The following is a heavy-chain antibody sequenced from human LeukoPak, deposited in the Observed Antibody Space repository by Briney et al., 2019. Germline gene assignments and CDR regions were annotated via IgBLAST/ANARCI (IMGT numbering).Heavy chain of an antibody. D-gene: IGHD6-13*01. CDR2: INHSGST. CDR1: GGSFSGYY. J-gene: IGHJ6*03. V-gene: IGHV4-34*01. Sequence: SETLSLTCAVYGGSFSGYYWSWIRQPPGKGLEWIGEINHSGSTNYNPSLKSRVTISVDTSKNQFSLKLSSVTAADTAVYYCARGCSSSWYYYYYYMDVWGKGTTVIVSS. CDR3: ARGCSSSWYYYYYYMDV.